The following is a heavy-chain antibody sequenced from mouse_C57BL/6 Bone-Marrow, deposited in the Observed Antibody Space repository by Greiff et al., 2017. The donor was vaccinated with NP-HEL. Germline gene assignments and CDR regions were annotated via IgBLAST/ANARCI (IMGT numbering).Heavy chain of an antibody. Sequence: EVMLVESGGGLVQPGAFLRLSCAASGFTFTDYYMSWVRQPPGKAPEWLALIRNKANGYTTEYTASVKGRFTISRDNSQNILYLQMNTLRAEDSATYYCVKIDGYYVGFAYWGQGTLVTVSA. CDR2: IRNKANGYTT. D-gene: IGHD2-3*01. CDR3: VKIDGYYVGFAY. CDR1: GFTFTDYY. V-gene: IGHV7-4*01. J-gene: IGHJ3*01.